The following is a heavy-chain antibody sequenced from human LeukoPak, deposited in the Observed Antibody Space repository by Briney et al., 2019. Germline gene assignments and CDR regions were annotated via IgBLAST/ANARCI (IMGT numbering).Heavy chain of an antibody. Sequence: GGSLRLTCAASGFTFDDYAMHWVRQAPGKGLEWVSGISWNSGSIGYADSVKGRFTISRDNAKNSLYLQMNSLRAEDTALYYCAKDSYDILTGPFVRWGQGTLVTVSS. D-gene: IGHD3-9*01. J-gene: IGHJ4*02. CDR2: ISWNSGSI. CDR1: GFTFDDYA. V-gene: IGHV3-9*01. CDR3: AKDSYDILTGPFVR.